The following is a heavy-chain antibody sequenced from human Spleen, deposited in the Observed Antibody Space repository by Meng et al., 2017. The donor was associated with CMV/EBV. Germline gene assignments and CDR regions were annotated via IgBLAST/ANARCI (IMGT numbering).Heavy chain of an antibody. CDR2: IKTDGRTT. J-gene: IGHJ5*02. CDR1: GFSFSSYW. CDR3: AREPVEISAAGVWFDP. D-gene: IGHD6-13*01. Sequence: SGFSFSSYWMHWVRQAPGKGPVWVSRIKTDGRTTNYADSVKGRFTISRDNARNTLYLQMNSLRAEDTAVYYCAREPVEISAAGVWFDPWGQGTLVTVSS. V-gene: IGHV3-74*01.